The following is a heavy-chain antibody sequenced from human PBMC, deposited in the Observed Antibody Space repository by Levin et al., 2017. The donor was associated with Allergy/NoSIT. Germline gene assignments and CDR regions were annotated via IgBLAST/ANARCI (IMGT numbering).Heavy chain of an antibody. CDR1: GGSIRPLY. Sequence: SQTLSLTCTVSGGSIRPLYWSWIRPPPGRRLEWIGYIDDSGNTNYAPSLKSRISMSVDTSRNQFSLKVHSVTAADTAVYYCARDFGELSPYYGLDVWGQGTTVTVSS. V-gene: IGHV4-59*11. D-gene: IGHD3-10*01. J-gene: IGHJ6*02. CDR3: ARDFGELSPYYGLDV. CDR2: IDDSGNT.